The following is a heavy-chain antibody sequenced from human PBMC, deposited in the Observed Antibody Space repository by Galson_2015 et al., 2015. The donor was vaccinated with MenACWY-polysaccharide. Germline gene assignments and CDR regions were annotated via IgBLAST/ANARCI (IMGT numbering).Heavy chain of an antibody. CDR1: GFTFSSYS. V-gene: IGHV3-48*01. D-gene: IGHD3-3*01. CDR2: ISSSSSTI. Sequence: SLRLSCAASGFTFSSYSMNWVRQAPGKGLEWVSYISSSSSTIYYADSVKGRFTISRDNAKNSLYLQMNSLRAEDTAVYYCARDRGFLEWFQMDAFDIWGQGTMVTVSS. CDR3: ARDRGFLEWFQMDAFDI. J-gene: IGHJ3*02.